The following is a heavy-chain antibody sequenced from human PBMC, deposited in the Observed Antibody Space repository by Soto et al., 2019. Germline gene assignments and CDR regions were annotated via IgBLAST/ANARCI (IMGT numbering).Heavy chain of an antibody. J-gene: IGHJ4*02. D-gene: IGHD3-22*01. CDR1: GGSISTSSYY. CDR3: ARRVRYCDSISTTCYHYFDY. CDR2: IFYSGAT. V-gene: IGHV4-39*01. Sequence: QLQLQESGPGLVEPSETLSLTCTVSGGSISTSSYYWGWVRQPPGRGLEWIGSIFYSGATYYIPSLKSRVTGSVGASRAQFSLRLSSVHAGDTAEYSCARRVRYCDSISTTCYHYFDYWGQGTLVTVSS.